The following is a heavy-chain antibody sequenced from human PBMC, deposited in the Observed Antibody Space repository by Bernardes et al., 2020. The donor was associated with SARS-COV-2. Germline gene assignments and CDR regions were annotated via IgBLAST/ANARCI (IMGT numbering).Heavy chain of an antibody. CDR3: ARDAVANDAFDI. V-gene: IGHV1-8*01. D-gene: IGHD6-19*01. CDR1: GYTFTSYD. J-gene: IGHJ3*02. CDR2: MNPNSGNT. Sequence: ASAKVSCKASGYTFTSYDINWVRQATGQGLEWMGWMNPNSGNTGYAQKFQGRVTMTRNTSISTAYMELSSLRSEDTAVYYCARDAVANDAFDIWGQGTMVTVSS.